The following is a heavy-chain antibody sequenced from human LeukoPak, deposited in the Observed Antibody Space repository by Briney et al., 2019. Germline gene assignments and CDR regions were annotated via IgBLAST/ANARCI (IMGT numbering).Heavy chain of an antibody. CDR3: ARFSPPALGPKNVVVSAEYFQH. CDR1: GYTFTSYG. J-gene: IGHJ1*01. CDR2: ISGYNGNT. D-gene: IGHD2-21*01. V-gene: IGHV1-18*01. Sequence: ASVKVSCKASGYTFTSYGISWVRQAPGQGLEWMGWISGYNGNTKYAQKIQGRFIMTTDTSTNTAYMELWSLRSDDTAVYYCARFSPPALGPKNVVVSAEYFQHWGQGTLVTVSS.